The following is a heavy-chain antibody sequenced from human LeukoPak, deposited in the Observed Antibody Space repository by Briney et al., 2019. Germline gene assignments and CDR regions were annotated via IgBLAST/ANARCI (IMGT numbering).Heavy chain of an antibody. V-gene: IGHV3-74*01. Sequence: GGSLRLSCAASGFTFSSYWMHWVRQAPGKGLVWVSRINSDGSSTSYADSVKGRFTISRDNAKNTLYLQMNSLRAEDTAVYYCARDHEWLAIGGAFDIWGQGTMVTVSS. CDR1: GFTFSSYW. CDR2: INSDGSST. CDR3: ARDHEWLAIGGAFDI. J-gene: IGHJ3*02. D-gene: IGHD6-19*01.